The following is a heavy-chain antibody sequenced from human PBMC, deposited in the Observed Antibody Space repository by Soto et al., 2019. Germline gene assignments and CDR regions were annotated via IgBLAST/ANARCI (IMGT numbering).Heavy chain of an antibody. D-gene: IGHD3-22*01. Sequence: ASVKVSCKASGYTFTSYDINCVRQATGQVLEWMGWMNPNSGNTGYAQKFQGRVTMTRNTSISTAYMELSSLRSEDTAVYYCARVGRLPYYYDSSGYRGAPWFDPWGQGTLVTVSS. CDR3: ARVGRLPYYYDSSGYRGAPWFDP. CDR1: GYTFTSYD. CDR2: MNPNSGNT. J-gene: IGHJ5*02. V-gene: IGHV1-8*01.